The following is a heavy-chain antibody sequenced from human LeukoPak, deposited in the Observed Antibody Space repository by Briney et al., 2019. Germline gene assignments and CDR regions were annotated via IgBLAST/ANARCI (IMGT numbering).Heavy chain of an antibody. V-gene: IGHV4-59*01. J-gene: IGHJ4*02. Sequence: PSETLSLTCTVSGGSISRYYWSWMLQPPGKGLEWIGYIYYSGSTNYNPSLKSRVTIPVDTSKNQFSLKLRAVTAADTALYYGASDRDGYNFFDYWGEGTLVTVSP. CDR2: IYYSGST. CDR3: ASDRDGYNFFDY. CDR1: GGSISRYY. D-gene: IGHD5-24*01.